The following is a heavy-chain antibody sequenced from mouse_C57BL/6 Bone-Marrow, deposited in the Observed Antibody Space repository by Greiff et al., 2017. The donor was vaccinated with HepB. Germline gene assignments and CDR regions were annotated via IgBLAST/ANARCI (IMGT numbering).Heavy chain of an antibody. CDR2: ISSGSSTI. V-gene: IGHV5-17*01. Sequence: EVQGVESGGGLVKPGGSLKLSCAASGFTFSDYGMHWVRQAPEKGLEWVAYISSGSSTIYYADTVKGRFTISRDNAKNTLFLQMTSLRSEDTAMYYCARAITTVVATEDYFDYWGQGTTLTVSS. J-gene: IGHJ2*01. CDR3: ARAITTVVATEDYFDY. D-gene: IGHD1-1*01. CDR1: GFTFSDYG.